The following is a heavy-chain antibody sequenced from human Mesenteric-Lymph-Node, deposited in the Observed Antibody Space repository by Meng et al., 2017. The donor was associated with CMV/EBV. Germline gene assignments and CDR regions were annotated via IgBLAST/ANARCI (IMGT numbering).Heavy chain of an antibody. CDR3: AHSPRTYSNFDY. D-gene: IGHD4-11*01. CDR1: GFSISTDGVV. V-gene: IGHV2-5*02. Sequence: TFYGFSISTDGVVVGGIRQPPGKDLEWLAINYWDEEKRYSTKMKSRLTITKDTSKNQVVLTMTNMDPVDTATYYCAHSPRTYSNFDYWGQGTLVTVSS. J-gene: IGHJ4*02. CDR2: NYWDEEK.